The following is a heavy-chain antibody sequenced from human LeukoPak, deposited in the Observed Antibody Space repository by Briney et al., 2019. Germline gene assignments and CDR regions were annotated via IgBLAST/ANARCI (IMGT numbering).Heavy chain of an antibody. CDR3: ARSLGITGTTGGYFDY. CDR1: GFTFSSYV. V-gene: IGHV3-64*01. J-gene: IGHJ4*02. D-gene: IGHD1-7*01. CDR2: IYSNGGST. Sequence: GGSLRLSCAASGFTFSSYVMHWVRQAPGKGLEYVPAIYSNGGSTYYANSVKGRFTISRDNSKNTLYLQMGSLRAEDMAVYYCARSLGITGTTGGYFDYWGQGTLVTVSS.